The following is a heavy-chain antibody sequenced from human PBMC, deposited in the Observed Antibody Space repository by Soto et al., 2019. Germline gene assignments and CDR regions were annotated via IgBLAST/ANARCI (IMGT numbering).Heavy chain of an antibody. CDR1: GFTFSSYG. CDR2: VSGTGGSA. V-gene: IGHV3-23*01. J-gene: IGHJ4*02. D-gene: IGHD4-17*01. CDR3: ARGSAYSDYDLEY. Sequence: GGSLRLSCAASGFTFSSYGMHWVRQAPGKGLEWVSGVSGTGGSAYYADSVKGRFIISRDKSTNTLYLHMNSLRAEDTAVYYCARGSAYSDYDLEYWGQGTLVTVSS.